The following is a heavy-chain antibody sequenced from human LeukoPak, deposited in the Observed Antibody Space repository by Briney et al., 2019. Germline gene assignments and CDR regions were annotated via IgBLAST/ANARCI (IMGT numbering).Heavy chain of an antibody. CDR2: INPNSGGT. J-gene: IGHJ4*02. CDR3: ARDPAQYNSAEIDF. V-gene: IGHV1-2*02. Sequence: ASXKVSCKASGYTFTDYYLHWVRQVPGEGLEWMGWINPNSGGTNYAQKFQGRVTMTKNTSITTAYMELSSLRSDDTAVFFCARDPAQYNSAEIDFWGQGTLVTVSS. D-gene: IGHD6-25*01. CDR1: GYTFTDYY.